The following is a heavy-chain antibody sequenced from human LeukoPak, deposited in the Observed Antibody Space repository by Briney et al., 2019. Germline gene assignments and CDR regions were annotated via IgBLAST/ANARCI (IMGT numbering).Heavy chain of an antibody. CDR2: IGTAGDT. V-gene: IGHV3-13*01. CDR3: ARRGYSYGQTDAFDI. CDR1: GFTFSSYD. D-gene: IGHD5-18*01. J-gene: IGHJ3*02. Sequence: GGSLRLSCAASGFTFSSYDMHWVRQATGKGLEWVSAIGTAGDTYYPGSVKGRFTISRENAKNSLYLQMNSLRAGDTAVYYCARRGYSYGQTDAFDIWGQGTMVTVS.